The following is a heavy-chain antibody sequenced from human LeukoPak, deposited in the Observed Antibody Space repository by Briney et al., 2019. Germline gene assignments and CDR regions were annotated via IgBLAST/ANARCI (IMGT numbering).Heavy chain of an antibody. CDR1: GFTFNTYA. Sequence: GGSLRLSCAASGFTFNTYAVNWVRQAPGKGLEWVGRIKSKTDDETTDYTAPVKGRFTISRDDSKNTMYLQMNSLKTEDTAVSYCTTARSGYFYWGQGTLVTVSS. D-gene: IGHD3-22*01. J-gene: IGHJ4*02. V-gene: IGHV3-15*01. CDR3: TTARSGYFY. CDR2: IKSKTDDETT.